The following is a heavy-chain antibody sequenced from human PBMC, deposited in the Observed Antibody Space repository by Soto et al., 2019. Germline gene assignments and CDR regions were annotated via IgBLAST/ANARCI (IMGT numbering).Heavy chain of an antibody. CDR2: ISGNRNTI. V-gene: IGHV3-48*01. J-gene: IGHJ4*02. D-gene: IGHD6-19*01. CDR3: ARDKSHSSGWYGDLDY. Sequence: GGSLRLSCAASGFAFSTYGMNWVRQAPGMGLEWISYISGNRNTIYYADSVKGRFTISRDNAENSLSLQMNSLRAEDTAVYYCARDKSHSSGWYGDLDYWGQGTLVTVSS. CDR1: GFAFSTYG.